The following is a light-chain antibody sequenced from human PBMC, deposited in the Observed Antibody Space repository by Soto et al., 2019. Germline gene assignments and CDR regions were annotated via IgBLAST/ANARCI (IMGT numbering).Light chain of an antibody. V-gene: IGKV3-15*01. CDR3: QQYNNWPLT. CDR2: GAS. CDR1: KGVGTT. Sequence: EIVMTQSPATLSVSPGERATLSSRASKGVGTTLAWYQQRPGQAPRLLIFGASTRAAGIPARFSGSGSGTEFTLTISSLQSEDFAVYSCQQYNNWPLTFGGGTKVEIK. J-gene: IGKJ4*01.